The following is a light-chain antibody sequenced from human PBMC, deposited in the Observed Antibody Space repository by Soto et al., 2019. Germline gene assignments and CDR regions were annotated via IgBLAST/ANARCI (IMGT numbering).Light chain of an antibody. Sequence: EIVFTQSPGTLSLSPGERATLSCRASQSVSSSYLAWYQQKPGQAPRLLIYGASSRATGIPDRFSGSGSGTDFTLTISRLEPEDFAVYYCQQYGSSFFGGGTKVDIK. CDR2: GAS. J-gene: IGKJ4*01. V-gene: IGKV3-20*01. CDR1: QSVSSSY. CDR3: QQYGSSF.